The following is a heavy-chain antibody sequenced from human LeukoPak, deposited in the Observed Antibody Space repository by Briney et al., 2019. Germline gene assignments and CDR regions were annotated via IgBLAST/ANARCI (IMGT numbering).Heavy chain of an antibody. J-gene: IGHJ4*02. CDR1: GFTFSSYA. CDR3: AKDRDYDFWSGYYY. CDR2: ITCSCGST. V-gene: IGHV3-23*01. D-gene: IGHD3-3*01. Sequence: WGSLRLSCAASGFTFSSYAMSWVRQAPGKGLEWVSAITCSCGSTYYSDSVNCRFSISRDNSKNTLYLQLNSLRAADTAVYYCAKDRDYDFWSGYYYWGQGTLVTVPS.